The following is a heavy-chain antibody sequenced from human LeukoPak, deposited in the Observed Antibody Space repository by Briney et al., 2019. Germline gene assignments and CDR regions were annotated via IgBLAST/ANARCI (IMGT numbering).Heavy chain of an antibody. Sequence: GGSLRLSCAASGFTFSSYWMHWVRQAPGKGLVGVSRINSDGSSTTYADSVKGRFTISRDNAKNTLYLQMNSLRVEDTAVYYCAREGRVSGYDFDCWGQGNLVTVSS. CDR3: AREGRVSGYDFDC. CDR2: INSDGSST. D-gene: IGHD5-12*01. V-gene: IGHV3-74*01. CDR1: GFTFSSYW. J-gene: IGHJ4*02.